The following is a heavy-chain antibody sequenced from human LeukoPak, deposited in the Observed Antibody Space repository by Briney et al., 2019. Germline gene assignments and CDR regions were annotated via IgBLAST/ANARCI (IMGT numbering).Heavy chain of an antibody. D-gene: IGHD3-10*01. V-gene: IGHV3-23*01. CDR2: ISGSGGFT. CDR1: GFTFSSYA. J-gene: IGHJ4*02. Sequence: GGSLRLSCAASGFTFSSYAMSWVRQAPGKGLEWVSAISGSGGFTYYAASVKGRFTISRDNSKNTLYLQMNSLRAEDTAVYYCAHGGFSGYGSGKYEYWGQGTLVTVSS. CDR3: AHGGFSGYGSGKYEY.